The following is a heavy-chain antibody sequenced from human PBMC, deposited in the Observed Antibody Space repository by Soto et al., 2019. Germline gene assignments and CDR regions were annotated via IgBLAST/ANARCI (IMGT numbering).Heavy chain of an antibody. CDR3: ARDHNWYFDY. D-gene: IGHD1-20*01. CDR1: GFTFDDYS. Sequence: PGGSLRLSCAASGFTFDDYSMNWVRQAPGKGLEWVSYIGRTRKYIAYVDSVKGRFTISRDGAKNSVFLQMNSLRDEDTAVYYSARDHNWYFDYWGQGIPVPVSS. J-gene: IGHJ4*02. V-gene: IGHV3-21*06. CDR2: IGRTRKYI.